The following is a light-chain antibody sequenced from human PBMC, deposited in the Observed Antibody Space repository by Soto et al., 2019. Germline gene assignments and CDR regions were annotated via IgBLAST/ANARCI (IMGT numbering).Light chain of an antibody. CDR1: QSVTNNY. CDR2: GVS. CDR3: QQYSTLPHT. J-gene: IGKJ2*01. Sequence: ESVLTQSPGTLSLSPGERATLSCRATQSVTNNYFAWYQQKPGQSPRLLIYGVSSRAADIPDRFSGSGSGKDFNLTISRLEPEDFVVYYCQQYSTLPHTFGQGTKLEVK. V-gene: IGKV3-20*01.